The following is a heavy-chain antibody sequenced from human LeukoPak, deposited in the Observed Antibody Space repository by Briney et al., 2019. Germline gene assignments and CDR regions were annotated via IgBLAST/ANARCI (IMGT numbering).Heavy chain of an antibody. CDR3: AKDLGAGGGSVFNY. CDR2: IRSDGST. Sequence: HAGGSLRLSCTASGFTVSSNYMSWVRQAPGKGLEWVSVIRSDGSTNHADSVKGRFTISRDNSKNTLYLQMNNLRAEDTAIYYCAKDLGAGGGSVFNYWGQGALVTVSS. V-gene: IGHV3-53*01. J-gene: IGHJ4*02. D-gene: IGHD3-10*01. CDR1: GFTVSSNY.